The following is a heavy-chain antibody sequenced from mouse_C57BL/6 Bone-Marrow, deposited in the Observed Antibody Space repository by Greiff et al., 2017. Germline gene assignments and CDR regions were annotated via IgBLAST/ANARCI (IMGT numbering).Heavy chain of an antibody. V-gene: IGHV1-82*01. Sequence: QVQLQQSGPELVKPGASVKISCKASGYAFSSSWMNWVKQRPGKGLEWIGRIYPGDGDTNYNGKFKGKATLTADKSSSTAYMQLSSLTSEDSAVYFCLITTVVARFPYFDDWGQGTTLTVSS. D-gene: IGHD1-1*01. CDR2: IYPGDGDT. CDR1: GYAFSSSW. CDR3: LITTVVARFPYFDD. J-gene: IGHJ2*01.